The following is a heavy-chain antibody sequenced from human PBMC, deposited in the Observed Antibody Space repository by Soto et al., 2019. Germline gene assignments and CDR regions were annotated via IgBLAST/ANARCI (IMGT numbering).Heavy chain of an antibody. Sequence: PSETLSLTCTVSGGSISSSSYYWGWIRQPPGKGLEWIGSIYYSGSTYYNPSLKSRVTISVDTSKNQFSLKLSSVTAVDTAVYYCARQYAYCSSTSCYGYYFDYWGQGTLVTVSS. CDR3: ARQYAYCSSTSCYGYYFDY. V-gene: IGHV4-39*01. D-gene: IGHD2-2*01. J-gene: IGHJ4*02. CDR2: IYYSGST. CDR1: GGSISSSSYY.